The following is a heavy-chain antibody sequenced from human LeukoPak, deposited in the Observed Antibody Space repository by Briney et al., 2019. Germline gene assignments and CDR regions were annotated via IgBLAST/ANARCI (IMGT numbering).Heavy chain of an antibody. CDR3: AAPSPYCGGDCYPMDV. J-gene: IGHJ6*03. D-gene: IGHD2-21*01. CDR1: GFTFTSSA. Sequence: SVKVSCKASGFTFTSSAMQWVRQARGQRLEWIRWIVVGSGNTNYAQKFQERVTITRDMSTSTAYMELSSLRSEDTAVYYCAAPSPYCGGDCYPMDVWGKGTTVTVSS. CDR2: IVVGSGNT. V-gene: IGHV1-58*02.